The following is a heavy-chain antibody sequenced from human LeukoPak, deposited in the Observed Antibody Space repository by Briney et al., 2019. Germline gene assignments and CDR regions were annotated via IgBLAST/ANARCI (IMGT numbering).Heavy chain of an antibody. D-gene: IGHD1-26*01. V-gene: IGHV4-59*01. Sequence: SETPSLTCTVSGVSIYTYYWNWIRQPPGKGLEYIGHIFYTGNTNYNPSLKSRVTISLDTSKNQFSLKVSSVTAADTAVYYCATGRSPRYYDYWGQGILVAVSS. CDR3: ATGRSPRYYDY. CDR1: GVSIYTYY. CDR2: IFYTGNT. J-gene: IGHJ4*02.